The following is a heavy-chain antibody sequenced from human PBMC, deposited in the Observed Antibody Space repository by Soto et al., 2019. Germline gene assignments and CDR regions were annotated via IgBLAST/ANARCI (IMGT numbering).Heavy chain of an antibody. CDR2: IYQTGVT. D-gene: IGHD6-19*01. CDR1: GDSYSISTYS. J-gene: IGHJ5*02. V-gene: IGHV4-30-2*01. Sequence: SETLSLTCNMSGDSYSISTYSWSWIRQPPGKALQWIGFIYQTGVTSYNPSLASRVSISLDRSNNQCSLKLKSVTAADTAVYFCAGMPYTSGLRFDPWGPGTLVTVSS. CDR3: AGMPYTSGLRFDP.